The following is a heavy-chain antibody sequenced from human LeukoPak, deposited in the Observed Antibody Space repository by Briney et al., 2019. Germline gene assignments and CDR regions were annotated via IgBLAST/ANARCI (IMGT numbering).Heavy chain of an antibody. J-gene: IGHJ4*02. CDR3: AKKVGLVSAPLYYFDL. V-gene: IGHV3-23*01. D-gene: IGHD6-6*01. Sequence: GGSLRLCCAASGFTFSSYVMSWVRQAPGKGLEWVSATSGSGGSRDYADSVKGRFTISRDNSKNTLYLQMNSLRAEDTAIYYCAKKVGLVSAPLYYFDLWGQGTLVTVSS. CDR2: TSGSGGSR. CDR1: GFTFSSYV.